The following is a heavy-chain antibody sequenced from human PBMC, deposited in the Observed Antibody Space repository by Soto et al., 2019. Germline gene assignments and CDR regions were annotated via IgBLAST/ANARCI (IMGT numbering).Heavy chain of an antibody. Sequence: PGGSLRLSCAASGFTFSSYAMHWVRQAPGKGLEWVAVISYDGSNKYYADSVKGRFTISRDNSKNTLYLQMNSLRAEDTAVYYCAREVRYADIDYWGQGTLVTVSS. D-gene: IGHD3-16*01. V-gene: IGHV3-30-3*01. CDR3: AREVRYADIDY. CDR2: ISYDGSNK. CDR1: GFTFSSYA. J-gene: IGHJ4*02.